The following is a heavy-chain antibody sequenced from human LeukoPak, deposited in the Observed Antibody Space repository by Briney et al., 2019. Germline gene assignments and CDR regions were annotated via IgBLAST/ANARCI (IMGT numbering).Heavy chain of an antibody. Sequence: GESLKISCKGSGYSFTSYWIAWVRQMPGKGLEWMGIIYPGDSDTRYSPSFQGQVTISADKSISTAYLQCSSLKASDTAMYYCARLVASGYSPPDYWGQGTLVTVSS. CDR3: ARLVASGYSPPDY. J-gene: IGHJ4*02. D-gene: IGHD5-18*01. V-gene: IGHV5-51*01. CDR2: IYPGDSDT. CDR1: GYSFTSYW.